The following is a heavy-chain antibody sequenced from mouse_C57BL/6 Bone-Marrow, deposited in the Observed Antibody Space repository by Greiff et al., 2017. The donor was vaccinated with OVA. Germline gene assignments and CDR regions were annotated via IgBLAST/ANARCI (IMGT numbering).Heavy chain of an antibody. CDR3: ASFGFYDYDVGY. Sequence: QVQLQQPGAELVRPGSSVTLSCKASGYTFTSYWMHWVKQRPIQGLEWIGNIDPSDSETHYNQKFKDKATLTVGKSSSKAYMQLSSLTSEDSAVYYCASFGFYDYDVGYWGQGTPVSVSS. J-gene: IGHJ3*01. CDR2: IDPSDSET. D-gene: IGHD2-4*01. V-gene: IGHV1-52*01. CDR1: GYTFTSYW.